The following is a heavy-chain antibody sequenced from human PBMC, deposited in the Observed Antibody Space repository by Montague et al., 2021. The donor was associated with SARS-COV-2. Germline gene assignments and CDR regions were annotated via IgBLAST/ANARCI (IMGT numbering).Heavy chain of an antibody. Sequence: SLRLSCAASGFTFGDYALNWFRQAPGKGLEWAGFIRSKDYGGTTEYAASVKGRLTISRDDSRSIAYLQMNSLKTDDTAVHFCSRGRRPKSEQPGYYFDYWGQGTRVTVSS. D-gene: IGHD1/OR15-1a*01. CDR3: SRGRRPKSEQPGYYFDY. J-gene: IGHJ4*02. CDR1: GFTFGDYA. CDR2: IRSKDYGGTT. V-gene: IGHV3-49*03.